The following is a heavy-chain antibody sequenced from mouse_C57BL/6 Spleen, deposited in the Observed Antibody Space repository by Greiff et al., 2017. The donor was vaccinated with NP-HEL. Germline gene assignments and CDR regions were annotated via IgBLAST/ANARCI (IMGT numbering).Heavy chain of an antibody. D-gene: IGHD2-12*01. CDR3: VTSYYSLDGFAD. CDR2: IRSKSNNYAT. V-gene: IGHV10-1*01. CDR1: GFSFNTYA. J-gene: IGHJ3*01. Sequence: EVQRVESGGGLVQPKGSLKLSCAASGFSFNTYAMNWVRQAPGKGLEWVARIRSKSNNYATYCADSVKDRFTISRDDSESMLYLQMNNLKTEDTAMYYCVTSYYSLDGFADWGQGTLVTVSA.